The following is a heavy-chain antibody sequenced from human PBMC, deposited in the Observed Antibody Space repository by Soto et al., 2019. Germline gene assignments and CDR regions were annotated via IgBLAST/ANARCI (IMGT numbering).Heavy chain of an antibody. D-gene: IGHD2-15*01. CDR1: GVTFSIYH. V-gene: IGHV3-48*02. J-gene: IGHJ6*02. CDR3: TRDGGRGYDMAV. CDR2: ITSSSNTI. Sequence: QPGGSLRLSCAASGVTFSIYHMNWVRQAPGKGLEWVSYITSSSNTIYYADSVKGRFTISRDNAKNSLYLQMNSLRDEDTAVYYCTRDGGRGYDMAVWGQGTTVTAP.